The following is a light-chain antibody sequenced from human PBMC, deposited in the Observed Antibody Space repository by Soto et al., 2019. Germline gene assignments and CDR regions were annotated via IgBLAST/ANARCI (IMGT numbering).Light chain of an antibody. CDR2: LTS. J-gene: IGKJ1*01. Sequence: EIVLTQSPATLSAFPGDRVTLSCRASQALNTRLAWYQHKPGQAPRLLIYLTSNRAAGVPARFSAWGSETDFTLTISDVAPEDFAVYYCHQRQSWPRTFGQGTKVEIK. CDR3: HQRQSWPRT. CDR1: QALNTR. V-gene: IGKV3-11*01.